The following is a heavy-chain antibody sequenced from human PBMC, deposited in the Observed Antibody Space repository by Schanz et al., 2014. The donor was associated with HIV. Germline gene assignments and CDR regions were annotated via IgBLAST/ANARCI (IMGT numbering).Heavy chain of an antibody. J-gene: IGHJ2*01. CDR2: ISGSSIT. CDR1: GFTFSNYA. D-gene: IGHD2-15*01. V-gene: IGHV3-23*04. CDR3: ALSRPSGYGGSWYFDL. Sequence: EVQLVESGGCLVKPGGSRRLSCAASGFTFSNYAMSWVRQAPGKGLEWVSAISGSSITYSADSVKGRFTISRDNSKNTLYLQMNSLRAEDTAVYYCALSRPSGYGGSWYFDLWGRGTLVAVSS.